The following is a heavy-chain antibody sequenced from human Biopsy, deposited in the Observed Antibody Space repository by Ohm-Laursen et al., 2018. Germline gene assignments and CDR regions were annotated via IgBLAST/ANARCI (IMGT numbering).Heavy chain of an antibody. CDR2: MNPDSGNT. V-gene: IGHV1-8*01. J-gene: IGHJ5*02. Sequence: VASVKVSCKVSGYTFTSYEINWVRQATGQGLEWMGWMNPDSGNTGYAQNFQGRVTMTRNTSISTAYMELSSLRSEDTAVYFCARADPPLFYYGSGSSNWFDPWGQGTLVTVSS. D-gene: IGHD3-10*01. CDR1: GYTFTSYE. CDR3: ARADPPLFYYGSGSSNWFDP.